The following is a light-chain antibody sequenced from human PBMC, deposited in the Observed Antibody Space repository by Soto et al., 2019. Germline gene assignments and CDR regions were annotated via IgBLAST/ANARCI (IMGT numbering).Light chain of an antibody. J-gene: IGLJ2*01. Sequence: QLVLTQSPSASASLGASVKLTCTLSSGHSSYAIAWHQQQPEKGPRYLMKLNSDGSHSKGEGIPDRFSGSSSGAERYLTISSLQSEDEADYYCQTWVTGIQVFGGGTQLTVL. CDR1: SGHSSYA. V-gene: IGLV4-69*01. CDR2: LNSDGSH. CDR3: QTWVTGIQV.